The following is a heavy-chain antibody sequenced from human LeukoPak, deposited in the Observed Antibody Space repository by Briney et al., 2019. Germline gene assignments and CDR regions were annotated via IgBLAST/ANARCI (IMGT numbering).Heavy chain of an antibody. CDR2: INHSGST. V-gene: IGHV4-34*01. J-gene: IGHJ1*01. Sequence: SETLSLTCAVYGGSFSGYYWSWIRQPPGKGLEWIGEINHSGSTNYNPSLKSRVTISVDTSKNQCSLKLSSVTAADAAVYYCARGRGSDRSGYYKPYRYWGQGTLVTVSS. D-gene: IGHD3-22*01. CDR3: ARGRGSDRSGYYKPYRY. CDR1: GGSFSGYY.